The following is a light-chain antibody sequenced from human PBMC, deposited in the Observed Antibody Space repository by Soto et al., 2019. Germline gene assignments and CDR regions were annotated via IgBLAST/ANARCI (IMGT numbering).Light chain of an antibody. V-gene: IGKV1-9*01. CDR2: AAS. CDR3: QQFNSYPLT. J-gene: IGKJ4*01. CDR1: QGYRSY. Sequence: DIQLTQSPAFLSASVGDRVAITCLASQGYRSYLAWYQQKPGKAPKLLIYAASTLHSGVSSRFSGSGSGTEFTLTISNLQPEDFATYYCQQFNSYPLTFGGGTKVDIK.